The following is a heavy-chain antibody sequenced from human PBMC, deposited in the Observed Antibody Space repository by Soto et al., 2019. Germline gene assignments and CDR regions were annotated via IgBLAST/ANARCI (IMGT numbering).Heavy chain of an antibody. Sequence: ASVKVSCKASGYTFTSYDINWVRQATGQGLEWMGWMNPNSGNTGYAQKFQGRVNMTRNTSISTAYMELSSLRSEDTAVYYCARGPLSTSPYYDFWSGYYPFDYWGQGTLVTVSS. CDR3: ARGPLSTSPYYDFWSGYYPFDY. J-gene: IGHJ4*02. CDR2: MNPNSGNT. CDR1: GYTFTSYD. V-gene: IGHV1-8*01. D-gene: IGHD3-3*01.